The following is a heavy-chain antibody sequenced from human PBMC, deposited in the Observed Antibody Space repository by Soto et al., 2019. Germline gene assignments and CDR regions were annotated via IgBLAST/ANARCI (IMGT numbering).Heavy chain of an antibody. CDR2: ISTSRGNT. CDR3: ATRSPAFDF. CDR1: GYTFTSYG. V-gene: IGHV1-18*01. J-gene: IGHJ4*02. Sequence: ASVKVSCKTSGYTFTSYGIAWVRQAPGQGLEWMGWISTSRGNTNYAQKFQGRVTMTTDTSTSTAYMELRSLRSDDTAVYYCATRSPAFDFWGQGTLVTVSS.